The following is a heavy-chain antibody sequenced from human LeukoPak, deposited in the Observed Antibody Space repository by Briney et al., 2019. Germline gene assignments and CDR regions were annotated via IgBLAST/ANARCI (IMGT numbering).Heavy chain of an antibody. CDR2: IIPIFGTA. CDR1: GGTFSSYA. CDR3: ARDTAAVGTHYYYMDV. J-gene: IGHJ6*03. D-gene: IGHD6-13*01. V-gene: IGHV1-69*05. Sequence: SVKVSCKASGGTFSSYAISGARQAPGQGLEWMGSIIPIFGTANYAQKFQGRVTITTDESTSTAYMELSSLRSEDTAVYYCARDTAAVGTHYYYMDVWAKGTTVTVSS.